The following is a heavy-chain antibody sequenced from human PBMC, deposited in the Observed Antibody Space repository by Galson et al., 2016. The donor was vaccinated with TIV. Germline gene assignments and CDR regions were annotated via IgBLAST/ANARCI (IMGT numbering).Heavy chain of an antibody. CDR2: ISRRSSYK. D-gene: IGHD3-16*01. CDR3: ARDGARVGAYDAFDI. J-gene: IGHJ3*02. Sequence: SLRLSCAVSRFTFSSYKMNWVRQAPGKGLEWVSSISRRSSYKHYADSVKGRVTISRDNANNSLYLQMNSLRAEDTAVYYCARDGARVGAYDAFDIWGQGTMVTVSS. V-gene: IGHV3-21*01. CDR1: RFTFSSYK.